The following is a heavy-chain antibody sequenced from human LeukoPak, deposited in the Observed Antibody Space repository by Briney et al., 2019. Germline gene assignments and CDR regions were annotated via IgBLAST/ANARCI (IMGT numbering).Heavy chain of an antibody. CDR1: GDSISSSYYY. CDR2: IDHIGTT. D-gene: IGHD6-19*01. V-gene: IGHV4-39*07. CDR3: ARDNGGWYGIDY. J-gene: IGHJ4*02. Sequence: PSETLSLTCTVSGDSISSSYYYWGWIRQPPGKGLEWIGSIDHIGTTYYNPSVKSRVIVSIDTSKNQFSLKVTSLTAADTAVYYCARDNGGWYGIDYWGQGTLVTVSS.